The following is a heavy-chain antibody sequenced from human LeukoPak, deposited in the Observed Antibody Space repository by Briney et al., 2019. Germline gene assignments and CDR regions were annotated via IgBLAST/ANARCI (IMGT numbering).Heavy chain of an antibody. CDR3: ARNHGSAYYRAPRH. V-gene: IGHV1-46*01. Sequence: ASVTVSCKASGYIFTNYYMHWVRQAPGQGLEWMGTINPSGGSTTYAQKFQGRVTMTRDTSTSTVYMELSSLRSEDTAVYYCARNHGSAYYRAPRHWGQGTLVTVSS. CDR1: GYIFTNYY. CDR2: INPSGGST. D-gene: IGHD3-10*01. J-gene: IGHJ4*02.